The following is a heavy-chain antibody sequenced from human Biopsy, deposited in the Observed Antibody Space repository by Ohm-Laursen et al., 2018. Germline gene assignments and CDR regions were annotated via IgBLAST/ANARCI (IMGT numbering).Heavy chain of an antibody. CDR3: ARQPTGFWFDP. CDR1: GHSVRSGYY. V-gene: IGHV4-38-2*01. J-gene: IGHJ5*02. Sequence: GTLSLTRAVSGHSVRSGYYWGWIRQPPGQGLEWIGSIFQNGYTYYNPSLETRVTMPVDTSKNHFSLNLTSVTAADTAVYYCARQPTGFWFDPWGQGTLVIVSS. CDR2: IFQNGYT.